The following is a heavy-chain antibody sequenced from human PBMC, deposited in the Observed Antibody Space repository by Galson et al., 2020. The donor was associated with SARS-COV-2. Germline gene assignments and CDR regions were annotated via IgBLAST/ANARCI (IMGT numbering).Heavy chain of an antibody. CDR3: ARMANNDILTGYYPGALDI. Sequence: GESLKISCAASGFTFSSYSMNWVRQAPGKGLEWVSSISSSSSYIYYADSVKGRFTISRDNAKNSLYLQMNSLRAEDTAVYYCARMANNDILTGYYPGALDIWGQGTMVTVAS. J-gene: IGHJ3*02. V-gene: IGHV3-21*01. D-gene: IGHD3-9*01. CDR2: ISSSSSYI. CDR1: GFTFSSYS.